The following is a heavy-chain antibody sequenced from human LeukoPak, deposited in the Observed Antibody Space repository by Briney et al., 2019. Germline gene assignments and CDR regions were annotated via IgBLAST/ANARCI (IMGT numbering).Heavy chain of an antibody. CDR2: ISAYNGDT. J-gene: IGHJ6*03. Sequence: ASVKVSCKASGYTFSSYGINWVRQAPGEGLEWMGWISAYNGDTIYAQKFQGRVTMTADTSTNTAYMDLRSLRSDDTAVYYCARASGHYYYYYVDVWAKGTTVTISS. V-gene: IGHV1-18*01. D-gene: IGHD1-26*01. CDR3: ARASGHYYYYYVDV. CDR1: GYTFSSYG.